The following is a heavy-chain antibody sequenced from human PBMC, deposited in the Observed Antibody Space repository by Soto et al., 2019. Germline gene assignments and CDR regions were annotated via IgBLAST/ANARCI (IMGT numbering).Heavy chain of an antibody. Sequence: SETLSLTCTVSGGSISSYYWSWIRQPPGKGLEWIGYIYYSGSTNYNPSLKSRVTISVDTSKNQFSLKLSSVTAADTAVYYCARVVLGDYEYNWFDPWGQGTLVTVSS. CDR2: IYYSGST. D-gene: IGHD4-17*01. V-gene: IGHV4-59*01. CDR1: GGSISSYY. CDR3: ARVVLGDYEYNWFDP. J-gene: IGHJ5*02.